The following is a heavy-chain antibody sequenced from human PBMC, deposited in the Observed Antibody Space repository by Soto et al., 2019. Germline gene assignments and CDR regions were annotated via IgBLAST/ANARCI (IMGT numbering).Heavy chain of an antibody. CDR2: INYSGST. Sequence: SETPSLTCTVSGDSISSGGYYWSWIRQHPGKGLEWIGYINYSGSTYYNPSLKSRVTISVDTSKNQFSLKLSSVTAADTAVYYCASGSTQETYYYYMDVWGKGTTVTVS. V-gene: IGHV4-31*03. CDR1: GDSISSGGYY. D-gene: IGHD1-26*01. J-gene: IGHJ6*03. CDR3: ASGSTQETYYYYMDV.